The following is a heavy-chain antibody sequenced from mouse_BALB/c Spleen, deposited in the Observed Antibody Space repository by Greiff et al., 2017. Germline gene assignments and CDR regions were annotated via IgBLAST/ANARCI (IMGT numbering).Heavy chain of an antibody. CDR1: SYTFTDYT. J-gene: IGHJ2*01. Sequence: QVQLQQSGPELVMPGVSVKISCKGSSYTFTDYTLHWVKQSHAKSLEWIGVISTYYGHTNYNQKFKGKATMTVDKSSSTAYMELARLTSEDSAVYFCARFGGYYVDYWGQGTTLTVSS. CDR2: ISTYYGHT. V-gene: IGHV1-67*01. CDR3: ARFGGYYVDY.